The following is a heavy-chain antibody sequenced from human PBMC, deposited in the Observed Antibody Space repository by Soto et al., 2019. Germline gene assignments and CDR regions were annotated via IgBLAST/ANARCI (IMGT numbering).Heavy chain of an antibody. V-gene: IGHV3-66*01. CDR1: GFTFSSYD. Sequence: EVQLLESGGGLVQPGGTLRLSCAASGFTFSSYDMSWVRQAPGKGPEWVSVIYASGDTYYADSVKGRFTISRDTSKNTLYLQMNSLRVEDTAVYYCARERGRGVVSPYFDYWGQGTLVTVSS. J-gene: IGHJ4*02. CDR3: ARERGRGVVSPYFDY. D-gene: IGHD3-10*01. CDR2: IYASGDT.